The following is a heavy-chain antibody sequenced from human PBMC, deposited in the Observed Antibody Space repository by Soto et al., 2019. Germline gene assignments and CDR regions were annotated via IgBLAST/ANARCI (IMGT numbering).Heavy chain of an antibody. CDR3: VPLCRYCSTTTPS. D-gene: IGHD2-2*01. V-gene: IGHV3-23*01. CDR2: ISGNGGDYT. Sequence: EVQLLESGGGLVQPGGSLRLSCAASGFTFSTYAMSWVRQAPRKGLEWVSAISGNGGDYTYYADCVKGRFTSSRDNSKNTLYLQMNSLRAEDTAVYYCVPLCRYCSTTTPSWGQGTLVTVSS. J-gene: IGHJ4*02. CDR1: GFTFSTYA.